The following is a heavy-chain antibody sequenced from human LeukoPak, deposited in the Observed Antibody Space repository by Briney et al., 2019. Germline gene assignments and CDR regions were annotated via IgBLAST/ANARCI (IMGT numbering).Heavy chain of an antibody. V-gene: IGHV1-46*01. CDR2: INPSGGST. CDR1: GYTFTSYY. Sequence: ASVTVSCKASGYTFTSYYMHWVRQAPGQGLEWMGIINPSGGSTSYAQKFQGRVTMTRDTSTSTVYVELSSLRAEDTAVYYCAKVGGDPQWPVLPDAFDIWGQGTMVTVSS. D-gene: IGHD6-19*01. J-gene: IGHJ3*02. CDR3: AKVGGDPQWPVLPDAFDI.